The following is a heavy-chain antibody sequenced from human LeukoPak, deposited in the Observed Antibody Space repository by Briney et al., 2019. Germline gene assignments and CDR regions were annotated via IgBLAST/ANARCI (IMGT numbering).Heavy chain of an antibody. Sequence: ASVKVSCKASGYTFTGYYMHWVRQAPGQGLEWMGWINPNSGGTNYAQKFQGRVTMTRDTSISTAYMELSRLRSDDTAVYYCARGYCSSTSCYAGYYYYYMDVWGKGTTVTVSS. CDR2: INPNSGGT. D-gene: IGHD2-2*01. J-gene: IGHJ6*03. CDR3: ARGYCSSTSCYAGYYYYYMDV. V-gene: IGHV1-2*02. CDR1: GYTFTGYY.